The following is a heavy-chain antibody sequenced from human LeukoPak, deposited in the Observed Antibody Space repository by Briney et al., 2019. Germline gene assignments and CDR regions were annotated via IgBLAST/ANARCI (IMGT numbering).Heavy chain of an antibody. CDR1: GYSFTSHW. CDR3: AGHLSNMEGTYHFDY. V-gene: IGHV5-51*01. CDR2: VYPGDSDT. Sequence: GESLKISCKGSGYSFTSHWIGWVRQMPGKGLEWMGIVYPGDSDTRYSPSFQGQVTMSADKSISTAYLQWSSLKASDTAMYYCAGHLSNMEGTYHFDYWGQGTLVTVSS. J-gene: IGHJ4*02. D-gene: IGHD1-14*01.